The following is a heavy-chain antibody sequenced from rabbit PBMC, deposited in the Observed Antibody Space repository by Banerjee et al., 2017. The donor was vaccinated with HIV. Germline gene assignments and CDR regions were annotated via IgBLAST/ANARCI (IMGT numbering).Heavy chain of an antibody. D-gene: IGHD4-1*01. V-gene: IGHV1S45*01. CDR1: GFSFSNGYV. J-gene: IGHJ4*01. CDR2: IYVGSSGST. Sequence: QEQLEESGGDLVKPEGSLTLTCTASGFSFSNGYVMCWVRQAPGKGLEWIACIYVGSSGSTYYASWAKGRFTISKTSSTTVTLQMTSLTAADTATYFCARDLAGVIGWNFNLWGPGTLVTVS. CDR3: ARDLAGVIGWNFNL.